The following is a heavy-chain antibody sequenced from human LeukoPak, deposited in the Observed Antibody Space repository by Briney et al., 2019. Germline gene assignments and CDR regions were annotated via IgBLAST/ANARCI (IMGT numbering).Heavy chain of an antibody. D-gene: IGHD4-23*01. CDR3: ARHPSMSGGNVDY. Sequence: SETLSLTCTVSGGSISSSSYYWGWIRQPPGRGLEWIGSIYYSGSTYYNPSLKSRVTMSVDTSKNQFSLKLSSVTAADTAVYYCARHPSMSGGNVDYWGQGTLVTVSS. CDR2: IYYSGST. J-gene: IGHJ4*02. CDR1: GGSISSSSYY. V-gene: IGHV4-39*01.